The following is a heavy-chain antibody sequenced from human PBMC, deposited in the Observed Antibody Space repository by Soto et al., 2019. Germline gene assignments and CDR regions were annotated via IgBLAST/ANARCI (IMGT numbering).Heavy chain of an antibody. CDR3: ARDVGGLRFLEWSPGYY. Sequence: GASVKVSCKASGGTFSSYAISWVRQAPGQGLEWMGGIIPIFGTANYAQKFQGRVTVTADESTSTAYMELSSLRSEDTAVYYCARDVGGLRFLEWSPGYYWGQGTLVTVSS. J-gene: IGHJ4*02. CDR1: GGTFSSYA. D-gene: IGHD3-3*01. V-gene: IGHV1-69*13. CDR2: IIPIFGTA.